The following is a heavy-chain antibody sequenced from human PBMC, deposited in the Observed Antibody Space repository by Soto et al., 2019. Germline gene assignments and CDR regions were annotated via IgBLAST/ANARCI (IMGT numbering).Heavy chain of an antibody. CDR1: GFPFSDAW. Sequence: EVQLVESGGGLVKPGGSLRLSCAASGFPFSDAWINWVRQAPGKGLEWVGRIKSKIHGGTTDFAASVRGGFAISRDDSKMMVFMQLNSLNSEDTAAYFCTTDSYTPRKVVGFDYWGHGNVVSVSS. CDR2: IKSKIHGGTT. CDR3: TTDSYTPRKVVGFDY. J-gene: IGHJ4*01. V-gene: IGHV3-15*07. D-gene: IGHD2-15*01.